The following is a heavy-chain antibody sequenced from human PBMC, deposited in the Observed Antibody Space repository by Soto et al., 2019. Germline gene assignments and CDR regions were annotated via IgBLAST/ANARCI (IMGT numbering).Heavy chain of an antibody. CDR3: TRTSPTFDN. CDR2: ISSSSGSTI. J-gene: IGHJ4*02. Sequence: GGSLRLSCAASGFTFSDYYMSWIRRAPGKGLEWVSFISSSSGSTIYYADSVKGRFTISRDNAKNSLYLQMNSLRAEDTAVYYCTRTSPTFDNWGQGTLVTVSS. CDR1: GFTFSDYY. V-gene: IGHV3-11*01.